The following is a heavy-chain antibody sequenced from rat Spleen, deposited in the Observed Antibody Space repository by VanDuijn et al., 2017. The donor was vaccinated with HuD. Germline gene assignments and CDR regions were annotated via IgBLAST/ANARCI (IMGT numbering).Heavy chain of an antibody. CDR2: ISTRGGST. J-gene: IGHJ1*01. V-gene: IGHV5-46*01. Sequence: EVQLVESGGGLVQPGRSVRLSCAASGFTFSNFPMAWVRQAPTKGLEWVATISTRGGSTYYRDSVKGRFTISRDNAKSSLYLQMYSLRSEDTATYYCARQGYLRDWYFDFWGPGTMVTVSS. CDR3: ARQGYLRDWYFDF. CDR1: GFTFSNFP. D-gene: IGHD2-7*01.